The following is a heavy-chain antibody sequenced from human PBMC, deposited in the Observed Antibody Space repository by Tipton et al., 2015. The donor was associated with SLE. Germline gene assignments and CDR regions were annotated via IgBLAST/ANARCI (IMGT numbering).Heavy chain of an antibody. D-gene: IGHD6-6*01. CDR1: GFTFDDNA. CDR3: ARAPSSIAALNL. CDR2: ITWDGGNT. Sequence: SGFTFDDNAMHWVRQAPGKGLESISLITWDGGNTFYADSVKGRFTISRDNSKNSLYLQMNSLRAEDTALYYCARAPSSIAALNLWGQGTLVTVSS. V-gene: IGHV3-43D*04. J-gene: IGHJ5*02.